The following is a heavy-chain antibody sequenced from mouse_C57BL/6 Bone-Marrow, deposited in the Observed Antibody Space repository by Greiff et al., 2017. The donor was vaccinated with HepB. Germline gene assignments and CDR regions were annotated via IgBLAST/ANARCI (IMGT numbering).Heavy chain of an antibody. CDR1: GYTFTSYW. Sequence: QVQLQQPGAELVKPGASVKLSCKASGYTFTSYWMHWVKQRPGQGLEWIGMIHPNSGSTNYNEKFKSKATLTVDKSSSTAYMQLSSLTSEDSAVYYCARYDYDDGLEDYWGQGTTLTVSS. CDR2: IHPNSGST. V-gene: IGHV1-64*01. CDR3: ARYDYDDGLEDY. J-gene: IGHJ2*01. D-gene: IGHD2-4*01.